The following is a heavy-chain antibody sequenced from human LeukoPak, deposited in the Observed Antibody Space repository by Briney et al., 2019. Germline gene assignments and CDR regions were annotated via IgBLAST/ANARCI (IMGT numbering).Heavy chain of an antibody. V-gene: IGHV3-23*01. CDR2: IPASGPKT. D-gene: IGHD3-16*01. CDR1: GFTFSSSA. J-gene: IGHJ4*02. CDR3: VKEASKTFGIYTADY. Sequence: GGGLRLSCAASGFTFSSSAMGWVRRAPQKGLEWVSAIPASGPKTYYTGSVRGRFTISRDNSKNTVYLQMQSLRAEDTAVYYCVKEASKTFGIYTADYWGQGTLVTVSS.